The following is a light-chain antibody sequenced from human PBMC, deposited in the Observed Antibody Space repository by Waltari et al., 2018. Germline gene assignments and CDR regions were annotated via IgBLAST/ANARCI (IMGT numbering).Light chain of an antibody. V-gene: IGKV3-11*01. J-gene: IGKJ2*01. Sequence: EIVVTQSPATLSVSPGERATLSCKASQSISRFLNWYQHKPGQPPRLVIYDASNRPSGIPARFSGSGSGTDFTLTINSLEPEDSAVYYCQQRSNWPPYTFDQGTKLEI. CDR1: QSISRF. CDR2: DAS. CDR3: QQRSNWPPYT.